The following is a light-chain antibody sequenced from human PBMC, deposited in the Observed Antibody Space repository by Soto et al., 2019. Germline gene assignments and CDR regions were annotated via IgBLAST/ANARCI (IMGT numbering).Light chain of an antibody. Sequence: QSALTQSASVSGSPGQSIIISCTGSSSDVGGYQFVSWYQQHPGKAPKLVAYEVSHRPSGVSNRFSASKFGNTASLTISGLQPEDEADYYCSSYTTSSTHVFGTGTKLTVL. V-gene: IGLV2-14*01. CDR2: EVS. CDR1: SSDVGGYQF. CDR3: SSYTTSSTHV. J-gene: IGLJ1*01.